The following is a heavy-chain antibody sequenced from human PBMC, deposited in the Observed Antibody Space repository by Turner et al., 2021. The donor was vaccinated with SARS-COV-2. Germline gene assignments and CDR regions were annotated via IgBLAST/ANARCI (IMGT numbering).Heavy chain of an antibody. Sequence: QVQLQESGPGLVKPSQTLSLTCTVSGGSISSGGYYWSWVRQHPGKGLEWIGYIYYSGSTYYNPSLKSRVTITVDTSKNQFSLKRSSVIAADTAVYYCARLRYFDWSYYFDYWGQGTLVTVSS. J-gene: IGHJ4*02. CDR3: ARLRYFDWSYYFDY. CDR1: GGSISSGGYY. V-gene: IGHV4-31*03. CDR2: IYYSGST. D-gene: IGHD3-9*01.